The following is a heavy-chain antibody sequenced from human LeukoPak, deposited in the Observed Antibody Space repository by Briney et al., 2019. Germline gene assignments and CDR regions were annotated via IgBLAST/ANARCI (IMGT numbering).Heavy chain of an antibody. CDR1: GFTFSSYA. Sequence: PRGSLRLSCAASGFTFSSYAMSWVRQAPGKGLEWVSAISGSGGSTYYADSVKGRFTISRDNSKNTLYLQMNSLRAEDTAVYYCAIYSSSPLDYWGQGTLVTVPS. V-gene: IGHV3-23*01. CDR3: AIYSSSPLDY. J-gene: IGHJ4*02. CDR2: ISGSGGST. D-gene: IGHD6-6*01.